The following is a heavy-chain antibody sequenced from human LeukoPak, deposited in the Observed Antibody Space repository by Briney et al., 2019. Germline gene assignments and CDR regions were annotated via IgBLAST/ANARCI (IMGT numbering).Heavy chain of an antibody. D-gene: IGHD2-15*01. CDR1: GFTFSSYS. V-gene: IGHV3-48*04. Sequence: GGSLRLSCAASGFTFSSYSMNWVRQAPGKGLEWVSYISSSSSTIYYADSVKGRFTISRDNAKNSLYLQMNSLRAEDTAVYYCARAGRCSGGSCYTRHDAFDIWGQGTMVTVSS. J-gene: IGHJ3*02. CDR3: ARAGRCSGGSCYTRHDAFDI. CDR2: ISSSSSTI.